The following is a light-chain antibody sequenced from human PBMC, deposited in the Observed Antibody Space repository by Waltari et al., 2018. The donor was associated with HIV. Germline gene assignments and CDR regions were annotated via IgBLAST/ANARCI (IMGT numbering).Light chain of an antibody. Sequence: QAGLTQPPSVSKGLRQTATLTCTGNSNNVGNQGAAWLQQHQGHPPKLRSYRNDNRPSGISERLSASRSGNTASLTITGLQPEDEADYYCAAWDSSLDSWVFGGGTKVTVL. CDR1: SNNVGNQG. CDR3: AAWDSSLDSWV. V-gene: IGLV10-54*01. J-gene: IGLJ3*02. CDR2: RND.